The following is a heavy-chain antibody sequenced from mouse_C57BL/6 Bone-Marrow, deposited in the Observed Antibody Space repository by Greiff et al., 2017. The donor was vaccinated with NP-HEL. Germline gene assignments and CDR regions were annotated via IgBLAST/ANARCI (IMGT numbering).Heavy chain of an antibody. Sequence: VQLQQSGAELVRPGASVKLSCKASGYTFTDYYINWVKQRPGQGLEWIARIYPGSGNTYYNEKFKGKATLTAEKSSSTAYMQLSSLTSEDSAVYFCARKFVNSYGSSYYLYFDVWGTGTTVTVSS. D-gene: IGHD1-1*01. CDR3: ARKFVNSYGSSYYLYFDV. J-gene: IGHJ1*03. CDR1: GYTFTDYY. CDR2: IYPGSGNT. V-gene: IGHV1-76*01.